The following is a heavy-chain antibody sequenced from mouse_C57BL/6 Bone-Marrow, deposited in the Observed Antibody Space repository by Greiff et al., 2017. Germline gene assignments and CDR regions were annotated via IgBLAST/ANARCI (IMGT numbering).Heavy chain of an antibody. CDR1: GYSITSGYY. V-gene: IGHV3-6*01. D-gene: IGHD2-4*01. CDR2: ISYDGSN. CDR3: ARGMITPQFDY. Sequence: EVQLQESGPGLVKPSQSLSLTCSVTGYSITSGYYWNWIRQFPGNKLEWMGYISYDGSNNYNPSLKNRISITRDTSNNQFFLKLNSVTTEDTATYYCARGMITPQFDYWGQGTTLTVSS. J-gene: IGHJ2*01.